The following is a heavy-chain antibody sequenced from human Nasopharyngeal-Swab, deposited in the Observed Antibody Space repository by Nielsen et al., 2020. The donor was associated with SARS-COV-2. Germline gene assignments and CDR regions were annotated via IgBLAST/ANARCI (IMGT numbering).Heavy chain of an antibody. CDR2: INHSGST. Sequence: GSLRLSCAVYGGSFSGYYWSWIRQPPGKGLEWIGEINHSGSTNYNPSLKSRVTISVDTSKNQFSLKLSSVTAADTTVYYCARGQGLWGQGTLVTVSS. V-gene: IGHV4-34*01. J-gene: IGHJ4*02. CDR1: GGSFSGYY. CDR3: ARGQGL.